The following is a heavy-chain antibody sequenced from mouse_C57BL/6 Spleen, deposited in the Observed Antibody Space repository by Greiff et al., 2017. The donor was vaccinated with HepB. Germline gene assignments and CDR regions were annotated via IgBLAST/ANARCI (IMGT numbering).Heavy chain of an antibody. CDR2: ISSGGSYT. CDR3: ARHQTGKGWFAY. J-gene: IGHJ3*01. CDR1: GFTFSSYG. V-gene: IGHV5-6*02. Sequence: DVMLVESGGDLVKPGGSLKLSCAASGFTFSSYGMSWVRQTPDKRLEWVATISSGGSYTYYPDSVKGRFTISRDNAKNTLYLQMSSLKSEDTAMYYCARHQTGKGWFAYWGQGTLVTVSA. D-gene: IGHD4-1*01.